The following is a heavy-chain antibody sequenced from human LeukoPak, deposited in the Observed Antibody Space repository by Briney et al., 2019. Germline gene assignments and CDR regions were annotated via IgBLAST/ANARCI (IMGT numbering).Heavy chain of an antibody. CDR2: INPNSGGA. Sequence: ASVKVSCKASGYTFIGNYIHWVRQAPGQGLAWMGWINPNSGGANYARKFQDRVTMTRDTSISTVYMEMTGLTSDDTAMYYCARGVEGRYYYGSGSPFDYWGQGTLVTVSS. J-gene: IGHJ4*02. V-gene: IGHV1-2*02. CDR3: ARGVEGRYYYGSGSPFDY. CDR1: GYTFIGNY. D-gene: IGHD3-10*01.